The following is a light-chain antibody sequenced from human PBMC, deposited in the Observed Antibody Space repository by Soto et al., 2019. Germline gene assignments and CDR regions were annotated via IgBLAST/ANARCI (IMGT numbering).Light chain of an antibody. CDR1: QSVSSY. CDR2: DAY. J-gene: IGKJ2*01. V-gene: IGKV3-11*01. CDR3: QQRSNWPPMYT. Sequence: EIVLTQSPATLSLSPGERATLSCRASQSVSSYLAWYQQKPGQAPRLLIYDAYNRATGIPARFSGSGSGTDFTLTISSLEPEDFAVYYCQQRSNWPPMYTFGQGTKLELK.